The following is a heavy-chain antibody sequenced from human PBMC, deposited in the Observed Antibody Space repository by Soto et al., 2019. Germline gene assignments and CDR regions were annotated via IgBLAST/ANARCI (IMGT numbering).Heavy chain of an antibody. CDR2: VFHSGST. CDR1: RGSINSGGYY. CDR3: ASMGYHYGSGSYPLDY. D-gene: IGHD3-10*01. V-gene: IGHV4-61*08. Sequence: SETLSLTCTVSRGSINSGGYYWHWIRQHPGKGLEWIGYVFHSGSTHHNPSLKSRVTISLDTSKNQSSLNLRSVTAADTAVYYCASMGYHYGSGSYPLDYWGQGTLVTVSS. J-gene: IGHJ4*02.